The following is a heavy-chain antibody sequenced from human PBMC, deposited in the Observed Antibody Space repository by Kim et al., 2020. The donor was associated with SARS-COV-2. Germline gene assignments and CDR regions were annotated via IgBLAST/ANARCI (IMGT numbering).Heavy chain of an antibody. J-gene: IGHJ5*02. V-gene: IGHV4-39*01. Sequence: SRNRRVTISVDTSKNQFSLKLSSVTAADTAVYYGARPHPITAAGINWFDPWGQGTLVTVSS. D-gene: IGHD6-13*01. CDR3: ARPHPITAAGINWFDP.